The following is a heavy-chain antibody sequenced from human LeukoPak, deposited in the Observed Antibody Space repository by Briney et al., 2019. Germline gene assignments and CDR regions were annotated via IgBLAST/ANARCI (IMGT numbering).Heavy chain of an antibody. J-gene: IGHJ6*03. V-gene: IGHV4-34*01. Sequence: SETLSLTCAVYGGSFSGYYWSWLRQPPGKGLEWIGEINHSGSTNYNPSLKSRVTISVDTSKNQFSLKLSSVTAADTAVYYCARGGYGDDGPYYYYMDVWGKGTTVTVSS. D-gene: IGHD4-17*01. CDR1: GGSFSGYY. CDR3: ARGGYGDDGPYYYYMDV. CDR2: INHSGST.